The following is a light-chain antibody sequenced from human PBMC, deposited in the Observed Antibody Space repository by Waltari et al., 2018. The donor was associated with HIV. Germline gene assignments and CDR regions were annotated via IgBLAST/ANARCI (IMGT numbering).Light chain of an antibody. V-gene: IGLV2-14*03. CDR1: SNDIFNYNY. J-gene: IGLJ2*01. CDR2: DVT. CDR3: SSYTNNNTLI. Sequence: QSALTQPASVSGSPGQSITISCTGASNDIFNYNYVSWYQQHPAKAPKLIIYDVTSRPSGVSNRFSASKSGNTASLTISGLQADDEADYYCSSYTNNNTLIFGGGTKLTV.